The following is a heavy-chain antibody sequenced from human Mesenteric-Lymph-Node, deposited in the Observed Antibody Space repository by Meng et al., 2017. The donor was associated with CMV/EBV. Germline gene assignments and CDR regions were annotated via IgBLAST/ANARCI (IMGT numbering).Heavy chain of an antibody. CDR3: ATDDYGGNPAY. CDR2: ISSSSSYI. J-gene: IGHJ4*02. CDR1: GFTFSSYS. D-gene: IGHD4-23*01. V-gene: IGHV3-21*01. Sequence: GGSLRLSCAASGFTFSSYSMNWVRQAPGKGLEWVSSISSSSSYIYYGDSVKGRFTISRDNAKNSLYLQMNSLRAEDTALYYCATDDYGGNPAYWGQGTLVTVSS.